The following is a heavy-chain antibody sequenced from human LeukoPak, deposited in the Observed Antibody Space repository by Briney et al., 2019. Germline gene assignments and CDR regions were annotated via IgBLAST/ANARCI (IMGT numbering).Heavy chain of an antibody. CDR1: GFTFSSYA. J-gene: IGHJ3*02. D-gene: IGHD5-12*01. CDR3: ANIAPRDAFDI. V-gene: IGHV3-30-3*01. CDR2: ISYDGSNK. Sequence: GGSLRLSCAASGFTFSSYAMHWVRQAPGKGLEWVAVISYDGSNKYYADSVKGRFTISRDNSKNTLYLQMNSLRAEDTAVYCCANIAPRDAFDIWGQGTMVTVSS.